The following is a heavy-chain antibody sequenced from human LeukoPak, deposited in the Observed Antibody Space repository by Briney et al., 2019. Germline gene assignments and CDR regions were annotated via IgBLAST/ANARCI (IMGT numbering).Heavy chain of an antibody. CDR3: ARVLGNGYTTPGDY. Sequence: ASVKVSSKASGYTFTAYYIHWVRQAPGQGLEWMGWINPNSGGTNYAQKFQGRVTMTRDTSINTTYMELSRLRSDNAAVYYCARVLGNGYTTPGDYWGQGTLVTVSS. CDR1: GYTFTAYY. V-gene: IGHV1-2*02. CDR2: INPNSGGT. J-gene: IGHJ4*02. D-gene: IGHD5-24*01.